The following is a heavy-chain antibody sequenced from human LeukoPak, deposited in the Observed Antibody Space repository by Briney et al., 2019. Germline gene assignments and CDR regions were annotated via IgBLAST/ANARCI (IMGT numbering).Heavy chain of an antibody. CDR2: ISGNGGRT. V-gene: IGHV3-23*01. Sequence: PGGSLRLSCAASGLTFSTYTMAWVRQAPGGGLEWGSGISGNGGRTYYAASVKGRFAISRDDSKSTLYLQMNSLRGEDTAVYYCAKDFGRNLGGPGYWGRGTLVIVSS. CDR1: GLTFSTYT. J-gene: IGHJ4*02. CDR3: AKDFGRNLGGPGY. D-gene: IGHD1-14*01.